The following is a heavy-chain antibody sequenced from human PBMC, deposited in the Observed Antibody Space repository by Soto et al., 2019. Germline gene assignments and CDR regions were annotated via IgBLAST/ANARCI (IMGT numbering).Heavy chain of an antibody. D-gene: IGHD4-17*01. Sequence: VQLVQSGAEVKKPGASVKVSCKASGYTFTSYYMHWVRQAPGQGLEWMGIINPSGGSTSYAQKFQGRVTMTRDTSTSTVYMELSSLRSEDTAVYYCAMRSYGDYTYGRFGIYSAAFDIWGQGTMVTVSS. CDR1: GYTFTSYY. CDR2: INPSGGST. J-gene: IGHJ3*02. CDR3: AMRSYGDYTYGRFGIYSAAFDI. V-gene: IGHV1-46*01.